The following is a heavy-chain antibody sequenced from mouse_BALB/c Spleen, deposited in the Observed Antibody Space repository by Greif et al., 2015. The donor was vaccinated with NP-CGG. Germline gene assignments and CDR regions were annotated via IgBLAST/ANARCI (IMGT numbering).Heavy chain of an antibody. D-gene: IGHD1-3*01. Sequence: QVQLQQSGAELVKPGASVKLSCKASGYTFTSYWMHWVKQRPGQGLEWIGEIDPSDSYTNYNQKFKGKAALTVDKSSSTAYMQLSSLTSEDSAVYYCARKDNRGYAMDYWGRGSSVTVSS. J-gene: IGHJ4*01. CDR3: ARKDNRGYAMDY. V-gene: IGHV1-69*02. CDR2: IDPSDSYT. CDR1: GYTFTSYW.